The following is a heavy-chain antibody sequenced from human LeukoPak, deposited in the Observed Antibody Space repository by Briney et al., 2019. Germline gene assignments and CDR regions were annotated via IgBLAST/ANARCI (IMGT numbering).Heavy chain of an antibody. CDR2: ISGSGGHT. Sequence: GGSLRLSCTASGFTFTSYAMTWIRQAPGKGLEWVSGISGSGGHTYNADSVEGRFTISRDNSKNTVSLQLSSLRVEDTAVYFCAKDREDSAMISGVFDLWGRGTLVTVSS. J-gene: IGHJ2*01. CDR1: GFTFTSYA. CDR3: AKDREDSAMISGVFDL. V-gene: IGHV3-23*01. D-gene: IGHD5-18*01.